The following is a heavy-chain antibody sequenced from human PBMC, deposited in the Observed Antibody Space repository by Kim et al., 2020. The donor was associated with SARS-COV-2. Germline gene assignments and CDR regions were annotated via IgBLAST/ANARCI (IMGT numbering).Heavy chain of an antibody. CDR1: GFTFSSYA. J-gene: IGHJ3*02. D-gene: IGHD1-1*01. Sequence: GGSLRLSCAASGFTFSSYAMHWVRQAPGKGLEWVAVISYDGSNKYYADSVKGRFTISRDNSKNTLYLQMNSLRAEDTAVYYCARDRLRRPSGGGAFDIWG. V-gene: IGHV3-30*04. CDR2: ISYDGSNK. CDR3: ARDRLRRPSGGGAFDI.